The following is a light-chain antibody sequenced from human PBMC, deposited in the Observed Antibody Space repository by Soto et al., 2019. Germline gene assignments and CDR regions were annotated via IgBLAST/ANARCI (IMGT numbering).Light chain of an antibody. Sequence: DLQMTQSPSSLSASVGDRVTITCRASQSISDYLNWYQQKPGKAPKLLIYAASSLQSGVPSRFSGSGSGTDFTLTISSLQPEDFAAYYCQQSYSNPALTFGGGTKVEIK. V-gene: IGKV1-39*01. CDR1: QSISDY. J-gene: IGKJ4*01. CDR2: AAS. CDR3: QQSYSNPALT.